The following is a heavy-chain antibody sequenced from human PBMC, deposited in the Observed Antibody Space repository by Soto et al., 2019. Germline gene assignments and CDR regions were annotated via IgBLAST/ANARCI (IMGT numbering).Heavy chain of an antibody. D-gene: IGHD3-3*01. V-gene: IGHV1-69*01. J-gene: IGHJ3*02. CDR2: IIPIFGTA. CDR3: VRPFRDESGRSAFDT. CDR1: GGTFSNYA. Sequence: QVQLVQSGAEVKKPGSSVKVSCRASGGTFSNYAINWVRQAPGQGLEWMGGIIPIFGTADYAQNFQGRVTITADESTNTAYRGLSRLRSEDTAVYFCVRPFRDESGRSAFDTWGQGTMVTVSS.